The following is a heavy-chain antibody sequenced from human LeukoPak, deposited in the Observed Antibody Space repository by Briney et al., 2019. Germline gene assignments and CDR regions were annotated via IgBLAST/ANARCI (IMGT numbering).Heavy chain of an antibody. V-gene: IGHV4-59*01. J-gene: IGHJ4*02. Sequence: SETLSLTRTVSGGSISSYYWSWIRQPPGKGLEWIGYIYYSGSTNYNPSLKSRVTISVDTSKNQFSLKLSSVTAADTAVYYCARAAAGLYYFDYWGRGTLVTVSS. CDR2: IYYSGST. D-gene: IGHD6-13*01. CDR1: GGSISSYY. CDR3: ARAAAGLYYFDY.